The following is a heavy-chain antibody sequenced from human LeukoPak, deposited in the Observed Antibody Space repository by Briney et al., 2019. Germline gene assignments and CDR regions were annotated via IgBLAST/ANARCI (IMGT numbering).Heavy chain of an antibody. Sequence: GGSLKFSGEAPGFTFTSYAMTWFRQAPGKGLEWVSAISGSGGSTYYADSVKGRLTISRDNSKNTLYLQMNSLRAEDTAVYYCAKGPQYEWGQGTLVTVSS. J-gene: IGHJ4*02. CDR1: GFTFTSYA. CDR2: ISGSGGST. D-gene: IGHD2-8*01. CDR3: AKGPQYE. V-gene: IGHV3-23*01.